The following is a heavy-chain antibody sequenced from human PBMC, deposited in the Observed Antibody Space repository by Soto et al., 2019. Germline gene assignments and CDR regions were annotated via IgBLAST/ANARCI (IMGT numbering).Heavy chain of an antibody. CDR1: GFTFSNAW. Sequence: GGSLRLSCAASGFTFSNAWMNWVRQAPGKGLEWVGRIKSKTDGGTTDYAGPVKGRFTNSRDDSKNTLYLQMNSLKTEDTAVYYCTTDLPGYDSSGYLGYWGQGTLVTVSS. V-gene: IGHV3-15*07. J-gene: IGHJ4*02. D-gene: IGHD3-22*01. CDR3: TTDLPGYDSSGYLGY. CDR2: IKSKTDGGTT.